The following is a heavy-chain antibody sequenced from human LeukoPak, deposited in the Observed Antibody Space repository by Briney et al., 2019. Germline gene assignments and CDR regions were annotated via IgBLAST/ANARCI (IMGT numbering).Heavy chain of an antibody. V-gene: IGHV3-7*01. Sequence: GGSLRLSCAASGFTVSSNYMSWVRQAPGKGLEWVANIKQDGSEKYYVDSVKGRFTISRDNAKNSLYLQMNSLRAEDTAVYYCARANPQWLVRYAFDIWGQGTMVTVSS. D-gene: IGHD6-19*01. CDR3: ARANPQWLVRYAFDI. J-gene: IGHJ3*02. CDR1: GFTVSSNY. CDR2: IKQDGSEK.